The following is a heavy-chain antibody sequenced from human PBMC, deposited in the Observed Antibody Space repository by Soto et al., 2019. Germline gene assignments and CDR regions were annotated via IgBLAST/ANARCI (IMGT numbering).Heavy chain of an antibody. V-gene: IGHV4-59*08. CDR3: ARRLGDKYYYYYYYMDV. Sequence: QVQLQESGPGLVKPSETLSLTCTVSGGSISSYYWSWIRQPPGKGLKWIGYIYYSGSTNYNPSLKSRVTISVDTSKNQFSLKLSSVTAADTAVYYCARRLGDKYYYYYYYMDVWGKGTTVTVSS. D-gene: IGHD4-17*01. CDR1: GGSISSYY. CDR2: IYYSGST. J-gene: IGHJ6*03.